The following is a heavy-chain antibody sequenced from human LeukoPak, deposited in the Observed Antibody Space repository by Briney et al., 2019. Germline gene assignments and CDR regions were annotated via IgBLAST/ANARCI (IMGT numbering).Heavy chain of an antibody. D-gene: IGHD6-13*01. CDR3: AKAPMEDSWYIHFDY. J-gene: IGHJ4*02. Sequence: GGSLRLSCAASGFTFSSYAMSWVRQAPGKGLEWVSVITNGGDNTYYADSVKGRFTISRDNSKNTLYLQINSLRAEDTAIYYCAKAPMEDSWYIHFDYWGQGTLVTVSS. CDR1: GFTFSSYA. V-gene: IGHV3-23*01. CDR2: ITNGGDNT.